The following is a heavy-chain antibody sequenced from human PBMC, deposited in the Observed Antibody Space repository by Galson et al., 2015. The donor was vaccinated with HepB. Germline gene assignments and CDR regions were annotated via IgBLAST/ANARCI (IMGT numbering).Heavy chain of an antibody. CDR2: ISGSGSNI. CDR1: GFTFSNYA. D-gene: IGHD7-27*01. Sequence: SLRLSCAASGFTFSNYAMSWVRQAPGRGLEWVARISGSGSNIHYPDSLKGRFTISRDNSKNTLYLRMDSLRAEDTAVYYCARDCDVPWGWFDPWGQGTLVTVSP. CDR3: ARDCDVPWGWFDP. V-gene: IGHV3-23*01. J-gene: IGHJ5*02.